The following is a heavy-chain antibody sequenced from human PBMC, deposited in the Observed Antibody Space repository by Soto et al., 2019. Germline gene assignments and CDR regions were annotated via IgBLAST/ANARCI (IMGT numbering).Heavy chain of an antibody. V-gene: IGHV3-33*01. CDR2: IWYDGSNK. CDR1: GFSFPIFP. J-gene: IGHJ4*02. D-gene: IGHD6-13*01. Sequence: QVHLVESGGGVVQPGRSLRLSCAASGFSFPIFPMHWVRQAPGKGLEWVAVIWYDGSNKYYAESVQGRFSISRDNSKNPLYLEMNGLRAADTAVYYCAREEGEQQLDYWGQGTLVTVSS. CDR3: AREEGEQQLDY.